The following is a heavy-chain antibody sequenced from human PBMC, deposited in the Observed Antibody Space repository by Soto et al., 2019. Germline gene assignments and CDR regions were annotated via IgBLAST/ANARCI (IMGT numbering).Heavy chain of an antibody. Sequence: EVQLVESGGGLVQPGGSLRLSCAASGFTFSSYAMHWVRQAPGKGLEYVSAISSNGGSTYYANSVKGRFTISRDNSKNPLYLEMGSLRAEDMAVYYCARGGSGSYDFDYWGQGTLVTVSS. CDR3: ARGGSGSYDFDY. CDR1: GFTFSSYA. J-gene: IGHJ4*02. D-gene: IGHD1-26*01. V-gene: IGHV3-64*01. CDR2: ISSNGGST.